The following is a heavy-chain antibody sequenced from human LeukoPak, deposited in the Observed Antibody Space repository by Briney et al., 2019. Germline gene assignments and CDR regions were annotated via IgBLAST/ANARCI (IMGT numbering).Heavy chain of an antibody. CDR2: IYYSGST. CDR1: GGSISSSSYY. Sequence: SETLSLTCTVSGGSISSSSYYWGWIRQPPGKGLEWIGSIYYSGSTYYNPSLKSRVTISVDTSKNQFSLKLSSVTAADTAAYYCAGRGPYYYGMDVWGQGTTVTVSS. CDR3: AGRGPYYYGMDV. V-gene: IGHV4-39*07. J-gene: IGHJ6*02. D-gene: IGHD3-10*01.